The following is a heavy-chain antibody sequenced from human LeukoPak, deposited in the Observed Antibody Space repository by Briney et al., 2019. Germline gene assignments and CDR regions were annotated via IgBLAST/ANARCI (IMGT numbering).Heavy chain of an antibody. D-gene: IGHD3-16*02. J-gene: IGHJ5*02. CDR2: IIPIFGTA. Sequence: GASVKVSCKASGYTFTSYYMHWVRQAPGQGLEWMGGIIPIFGTANYAQKFQGRVTITADESTSTAYMELSSLRSEDTAVYYCARDRVMITFGGVIEDNWFDPWGQGTLVTVSS. CDR3: ARDRVMITFGGVIEDNWFDP. V-gene: IGHV1-69*13. CDR1: GYTFTSYY.